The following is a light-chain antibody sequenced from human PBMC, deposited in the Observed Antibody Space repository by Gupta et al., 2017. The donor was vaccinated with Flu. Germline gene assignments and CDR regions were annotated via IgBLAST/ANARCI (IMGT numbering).Light chain of an antibody. Sequence: VLTQSPGTLSVSPGERATLSCRASQTINRNYVAWYQQKPGQAPRLLIYGTSTGATDIPDRFSGSGSGTHFTLTISRLEPDDFAVYYCQQYGNSPNTFGQGTKVDIK. J-gene: IGKJ2*01. CDR2: GTS. CDR1: QTINRNY. V-gene: IGKV3-20*01. CDR3: QQYGNSPNT.